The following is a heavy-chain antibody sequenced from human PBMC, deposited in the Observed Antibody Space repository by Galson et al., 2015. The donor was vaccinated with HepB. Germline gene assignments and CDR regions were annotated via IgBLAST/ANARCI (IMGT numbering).Heavy chain of an antibody. CDR2: ISSSSSYI. Sequence: SLRLSCAASGFTFSRYWMNWVRQAPGKGLEWVSSISSSSSYIYYADSVKGRFTISRDNAKNSLYLQMNSLRAEDTAVYYCARGAGIAVAGTEGAFDIWGQGTMVTVSS. D-gene: IGHD6-19*01. J-gene: IGHJ3*02. CDR3: ARGAGIAVAGTEGAFDI. CDR1: GFTFSRYW. V-gene: IGHV3-21*01.